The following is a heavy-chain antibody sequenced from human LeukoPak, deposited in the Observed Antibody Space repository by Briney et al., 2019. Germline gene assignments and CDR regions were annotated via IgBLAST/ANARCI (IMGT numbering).Heavy chain of an antibody. D-gene: IGHD4-17*01. CDR1: GFTLSSYA. CDR3: ARGYHDYGDSDAFDL. Sequence: GGPLRLSCAASGFTLSSYAMHWVRQAPGKALEWVAGISYDGSNKYYADSVKGRFTISRDNSKNTLYLQMNSLRAEDTAVYYCARGYHDYGDSDAFDLWGQGTMVTVSS. CDR2: ISYDGSNK. V-gene: IGHV3-30-3*01. J-gene: IGHJ3*01.